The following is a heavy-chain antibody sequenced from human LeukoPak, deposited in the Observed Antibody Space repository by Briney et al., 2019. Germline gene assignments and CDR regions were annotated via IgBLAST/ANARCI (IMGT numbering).Heavy chain of an antibody. J-gene: IGHJ4*02. D-gene: IGHD6-13*01. CDR1: GPTFSGSW. CDR3: ARVRFTSSSWYVGGFFDY. Sequence: GGSLRLSCAVSGPTFSGSWITWIRQAPGKGLEWVANIKQDGSEKYYVDSVKGRFTISRDNAKNSLYLQMNSLRAEDTAVYYCARVRFTSSSWYVGGFFDYWGQGTLVTVSS. CDR2: IKQDGSEK. V-gene: IGHV3-7*01.